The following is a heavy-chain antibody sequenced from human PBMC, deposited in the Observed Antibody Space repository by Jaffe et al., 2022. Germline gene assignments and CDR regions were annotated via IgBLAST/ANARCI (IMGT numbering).Heavy chain of an antibody. CDR2: IDWDDDK. V-gene: IGHV2-70*01. CDR1: GFSLSTSGMC. D-gene: IGHD3-3*01. J-gene: IGHJ4*02. CDR3: ARTTHDFWSGERPSYFDY. Sequence: QVTLRESGPALVKPTQTLTLTCTFSGFSLSTSGMCVSWIRQPPGKALEWLALIDWDDDKYYSTSLKTRLTISKDTSKNQVVLTMTNMDPVDTATYYCARTTHDFWSGERPSYFDYWGQGTLVTVSS.